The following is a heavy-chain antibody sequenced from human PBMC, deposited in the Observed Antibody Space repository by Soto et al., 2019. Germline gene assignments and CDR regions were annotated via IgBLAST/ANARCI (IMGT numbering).Heavy chain of an antibody. CDR1: GCSISSYY. V-gene: IGHV4-59*01. Sequence: PSETLSLTCTFSGCSISSYYWSWIRQPPGKGLEWIGYIYYSGSTNYNPSLKSRVTISVDTSKNQFSLKLSSVTAADTAVYYCARERSSSSGWGITTMDVWGQGTTVTVSS. CDR3: ARERSSSSGWGITTMDV. J-gene: IGHJ6*02. D-gene: IGHD6-13*01. CDR2: IYYSGST.